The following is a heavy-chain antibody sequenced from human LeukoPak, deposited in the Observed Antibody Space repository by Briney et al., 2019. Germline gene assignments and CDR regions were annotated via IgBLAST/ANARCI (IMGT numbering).Heavy chain of an antibody. CDR1: GGSISSSSYY. Sequence: SETLSFXCTVSGGSISSSSYYWGWIRQPPGKGLEWIGSIYYSGSTYYNPSLKSRVTISVDTSKNQFSLKLSSVTAADTAVYYCARHAYYYDSSGYLVYFDYWGQGTLVTVSS. CDR2: IYYSGST. V-gene: IGHV4-39*01. J-gene: IGHJ4*02. CDR3: ARHAYYYDSSGYLVYFDY. D-gene: IGHD3-22*01.